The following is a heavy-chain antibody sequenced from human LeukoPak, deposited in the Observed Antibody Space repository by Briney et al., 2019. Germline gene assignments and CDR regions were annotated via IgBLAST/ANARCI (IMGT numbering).Heavy chain of an antibody. J-gene: IGHJ1*01. Sequence: GGSLRLSCVASGFTFSNVWMTWVRQAPGKGLEWVGRIKSKTDGGTTAFAAPVKGRFTISRDDSKNMLYLQMNSLKTEDTAVYYCSTGFYCSGDSCYYGFFQHWGQGTLVTVSS. CDR3: STGFYCSGDSCYYGFFQH. CDR2: IKSKTDGGTT. CDR1: GFTFSNVW. V-gene: IGHV3-15*01. D-gene: IGHD2-15*01.